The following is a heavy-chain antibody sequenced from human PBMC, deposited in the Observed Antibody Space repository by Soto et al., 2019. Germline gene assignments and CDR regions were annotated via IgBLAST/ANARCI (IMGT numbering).Heavy chain of an antibody. CDR1: GFTFVDYA. CDR3: ARGTGWYDY. Sequence: GSLRLSCTASGFTFVDYAVTWVRQAPGKGLEWVGLIRTKTYGGTTEYAASVNGRFTISRDDSKSVAYLQMNSLKIEDTALYFCARGTGWYDYWGQGXPVTVSS. V-gene: IGHV3-49*04. CDR2: IRTKTYGGTT. J-gene: IGHJ4*02. D-gene: IGHD6-19*01.